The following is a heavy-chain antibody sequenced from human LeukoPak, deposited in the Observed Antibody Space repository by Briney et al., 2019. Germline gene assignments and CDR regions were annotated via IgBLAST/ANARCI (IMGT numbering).Heavy chain of an antibody. J-gene: IGHJ3*02. CDR2: IYYSGST. Sequence: PSETLSLTCTVSGGSISSYYWSWIRQPPGKGLEWIGYIYYSGSTNYNPSLKSRVTISVDTSKNQFSLKLSSVTAADTAVYYCARVASTYSSGWYAVGAFDIWGQGTMVTVSS. CDR1: GGSISSYY. CDR3: ARVASTYSSGWYAVGAFDI. D-gene: IGHD6-19*01. V-gene: IGHV4-59*01.